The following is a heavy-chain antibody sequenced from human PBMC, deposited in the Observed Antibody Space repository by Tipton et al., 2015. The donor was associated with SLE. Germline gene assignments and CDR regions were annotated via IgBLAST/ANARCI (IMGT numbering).Heavy chain of an antibody. J-gene: IGHJ6*03. CDR2: IYYSGST. CDR1: GGSISSSSYY. CDR3: ARVGDGYYDSFYYMDV. Sequence: TLSLTCTVSGGSISSSSYYWGWIRPPPGKGLEWLGCIYYSGSTYYNPSLKSRVTISVDTSKNPFSLKLSSVTAADTAVYYCARVGDGYYDSFYYMDVWGKGATVTVSS. D-gene: IGHD3-3*01. V-gene: IGHV4-39*07.